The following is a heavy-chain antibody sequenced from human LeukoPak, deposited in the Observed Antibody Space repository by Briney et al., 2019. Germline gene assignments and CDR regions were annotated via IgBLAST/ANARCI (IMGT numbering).Heavy chain of an antibody. V-gene: IGHV1-69*05. CDR2: IIHIFGTA. D-gene: IGHD5-18*01. CDR1: GGTFSSYA. Sequence: SVKVSCKASGGTFSSYAISWVRQAPGQGLEWMGGIIHIFGTANYAQKFQGRVTITTNASTSTAYMELSSLRSEDTAVYYCARAVGAYSYGTRYYFDYWGQGTLVTVSS. J-gene: IGHJ4*02. CDR3: ARAVGAYSYGTRYYFDY.